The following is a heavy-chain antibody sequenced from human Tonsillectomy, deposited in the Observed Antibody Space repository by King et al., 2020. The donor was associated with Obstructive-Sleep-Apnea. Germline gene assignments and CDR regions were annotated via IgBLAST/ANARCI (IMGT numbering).Heavy chain of an antibody. V-gene: IGHV3-21*01. D-gene: IGHD6-19*01. CDR3: ARGPEYNSGWYPDAFDI. CDR1: GITFSSSS. CDR2: ISSSGRYI. Sequence: VQLVESGGGLVKPGGSLRLSCAASGITFSSSSMNWVRQAPGKGLEWVSSISSSGRYIYYADSVKGRFTISRDNAKNSLFLQMNSLRAEDTAVYYCARGPEYNSGWYPDAFDIWGQGTMVTVSS. J-gene: IGHJ3*02.